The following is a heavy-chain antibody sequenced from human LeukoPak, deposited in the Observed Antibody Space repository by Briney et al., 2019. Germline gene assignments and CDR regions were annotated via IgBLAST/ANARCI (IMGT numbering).Heavy chain of an antibody. CDR3: ARDGRWGVAAPDAFDI. CDR2: INQSGSS. V-gene: IGHV4-34*01. CDR1: GGSFSGYY. Sequence: SETLSLTCAVYGGSFSGYYWSWIRQPPGKGLEWIGEINQSGSSNYNSSLKSRVTISLDTSKNQFSLKLSSVTAADTAVYYCARDGRWGVAAPDAFDIWGQGTMVTVSS. J-gene: IGHJ3*02. D-gene: IGHD6-19*01.